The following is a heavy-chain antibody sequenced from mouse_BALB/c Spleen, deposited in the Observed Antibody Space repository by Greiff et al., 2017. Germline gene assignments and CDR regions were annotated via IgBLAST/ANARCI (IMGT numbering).Heavy chain of an antibody. Sequence: EVNLVESGGGLVQPGGSRKLSCAASGFTFSSFGMHWVRQAPEKGLEWVAYISSGSSTIYYADTVKGRFTISRDNPKNTLFLQMTSLRSEDTAMYYCARSAYYYGSSPYYAMDYWGQGTSVTVSS. D-gene: IGHD1-1*01. V-gene: IGHV5-17*02. CDR2: ISSGSSTI. CDR1: GFTFSSFG. J-gene: IGHJ4*01. CDR3: ARSAYYYGSSPYYAMDY.